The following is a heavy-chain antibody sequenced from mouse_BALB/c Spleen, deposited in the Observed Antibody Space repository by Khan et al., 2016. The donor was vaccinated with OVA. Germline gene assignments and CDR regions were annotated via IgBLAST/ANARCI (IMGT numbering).Heavy chain of an antibody. J-gene: IGHJ2*01. D-gene: IGHD3-2*02. CDR3: ARIQGGDFDY. Sequence: EVQLQESGPGLVKPSQSLSLTCTVTGYSITSDYAWNWIRQFPGNKLEGMGYISYSGNTKYNPSLKSRIPITRDTSKKQFFLQLNFVTIEDTATYYCARIQGGDFDYWGQGTTLTVSS. V-gene: IGHV3-2*02. CDR1: GYSITSDYA. CDR2: ISYSGNT.